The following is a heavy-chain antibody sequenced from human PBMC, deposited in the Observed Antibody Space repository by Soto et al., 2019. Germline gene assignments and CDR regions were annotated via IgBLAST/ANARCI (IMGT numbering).Heavy chain of an antibody. CDR3: ARDGFAVDYYFDY. CDR2: INAGNGNT. D-gene: IGHD2-2*01. J-gene: IGHJ4*02. CDR1: GYTFTSYA. V-gene: IGHV1-3*01. Sequence: ASVKVSCKASGYTFTSYAMHWLLQAPGQRLEWMGWINAGNGNTKYSQKFQGRVTITRDTSASTAYMELSSVRSEDTAVYYCARDGFAVDYYFDYWGQGTLVTVSS.